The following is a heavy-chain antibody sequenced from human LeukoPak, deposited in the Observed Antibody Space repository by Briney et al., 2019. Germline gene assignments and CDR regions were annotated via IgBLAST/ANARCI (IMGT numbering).Heavy chain of an antibody. J-gene: IGHJ4*02. CDR2: INSDGRST. D-gene: IGHD3-16*01. CDR3: ARVRWGGLYYFDY. V-gene: IGHV3-74*01. Sequence: GGSLRLSCAASGFTFSSYWMHWVRQAPGKGLVGVSRINSDGRSTNYADSVKGRFTISRDNAKNTLYLQMNSLRAEDTAVYYCARVRWGGLYYFDYWGQGTLVTVSS. CDR1: GFTFSSYW.